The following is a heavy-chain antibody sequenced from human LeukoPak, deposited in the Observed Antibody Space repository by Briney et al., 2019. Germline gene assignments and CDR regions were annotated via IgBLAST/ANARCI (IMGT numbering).Heavy chain of an antibody. J-gene: IGHJ4*02. CDR2: INSDGRST. D-gene: IGHD3-16*01. CDR3: ARVRWGGLYYFDY. V-gene: IGHV3-74*01. Sequence: GGSLRLSCAASGFTFSSYWMHWVRQAPGKGLVGVSRINSDGRSTNYADSVKGRFTISRDNAKNTLYLQMNSLRAEDTAVYYCARVRWGGLYYFDYWGQGTLVTVSS. CDR1: GFTFSSYW.